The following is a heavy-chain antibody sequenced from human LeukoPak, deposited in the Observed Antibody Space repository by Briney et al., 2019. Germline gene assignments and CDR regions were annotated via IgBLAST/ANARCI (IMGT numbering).Heavy chain of an antibody. J-gene: IGHJ4*02. CDR3: ARARDGAGYCSSTSCHYYFDY. CDR2: IIPIFGIA. CDR1: GGTFSSYA. V-gene: IGHV1-69*04. D-gene: IGHD2-2*01. Sequence: ASVKVSCKASGGTFSSYAISWVRQAPGQGLEWTGRIIPIFGIANYAQKFQGRVTITADKSTSTAYMELSSLRSEDTAVYYCARARDGAGYCSSTSCHYYFDYWGQGTLVTVSS.